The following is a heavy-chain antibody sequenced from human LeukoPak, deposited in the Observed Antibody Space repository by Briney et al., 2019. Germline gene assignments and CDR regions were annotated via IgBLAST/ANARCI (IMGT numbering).Heavy chain of an antibody. J-gene: IGHJ4*02. D-gene: IGHD2-15*01. CDR2: ITGTGGR. CDR3: AKDYCRDGNCPFPFLDS. Sequence: GGSLRLSCAVSGFTLTNHGVSWVRQAPGKGLEWVSIITGTGGRYYGDSVKGRFILSRDNSKNTVHMQMSSLRAEDTATYYCAKDYCRDGNCPFPFLDSWGQGTLVTVSS. CDR1: GFTLTNHG. V-gene: IGHV3-23*01.